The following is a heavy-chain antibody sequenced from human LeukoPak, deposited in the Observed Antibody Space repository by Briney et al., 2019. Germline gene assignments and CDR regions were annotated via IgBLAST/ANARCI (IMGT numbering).Heavy chain of an antibody. CDR2: IYSGGST. CDR3: ASSAMVRGVYYFDY. J-gene: IGHJ4*02. CDR1: GFTVSSNY. Sequence: GGSLRLSCAASGFTVSSNYMSWVRQAPGKGLEWVSVIYSGGSTYYADSVMGRFTISRDNSKNTLYLQMNSLRAEDTAVYYCASSAMVRGVYYFDYWGQGTLVTVSS. V-gene: IGHV3-66*01. D-gene: IGHD3-10*01.